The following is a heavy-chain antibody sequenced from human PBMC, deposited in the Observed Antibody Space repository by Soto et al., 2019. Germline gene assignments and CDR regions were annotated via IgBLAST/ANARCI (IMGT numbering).Heavy chain of an antibody. CDR2: IYYSGST. V-gene: IGHV4-59*01. Sequence: QVQLQESGPGLVKPSETLSLTCTVSGGSISSYYWSWIRQPPGKGLEWIGYIYYSGSTNYNPSLKSRVTISVDTSKNQFSLKLSSMTAADTAVYYCARAMRGSYLRYFDYWGQGTLVTVSS. D-gene: IGHD1-26*01. CDR1: GGSISSYY. J-gene: IGHJ4*02. CDR3: ARAMRGSYLRYFDY.